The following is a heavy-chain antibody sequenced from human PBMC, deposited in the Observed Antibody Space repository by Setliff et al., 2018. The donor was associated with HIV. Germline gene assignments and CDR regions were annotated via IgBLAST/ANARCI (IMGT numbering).Heavy chain of an antibody. V-gene: IGHV1-69*10. CDR2: IIPILGIA. Sequence: SVKVSCKASGGTFSSYAISWVRQAPGQGLEWLGGIIPILGIANYAQKFQGRVTITADESTSTAYMELSSLRSEDTAVYYCARGDYGGNSSPFDPWGQGTLVTVSS. CDR1: GGTFSSYA. CDR3: ARGDYGGNSSPFDP. D-gene: IGHD4-17*01. J-gene: IGHJ5*02.